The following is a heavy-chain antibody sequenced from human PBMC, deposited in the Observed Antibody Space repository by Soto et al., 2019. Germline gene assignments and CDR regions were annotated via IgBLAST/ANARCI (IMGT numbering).Heavy chain of an antibody. J-gene: IGHJ4*02. D-gene: IGHD3-22*01. CDR3: ARCSPSSFFHYDSSGYYFDY. V-gene: IGHV1-18*01. CDR1: GYTFTSYG. CDR2: ISAYNGNT. Sequence: ASVKVSCKASGYTFTSYGISWVRQAPGQGLEWMGWISAYNGNTNYAQKLQGRVTMTTDTSTSTAYMELRSLRSDDTAVYYCARCSPSSFFHYDSSGYYFDYWGQGTLVTVSS.